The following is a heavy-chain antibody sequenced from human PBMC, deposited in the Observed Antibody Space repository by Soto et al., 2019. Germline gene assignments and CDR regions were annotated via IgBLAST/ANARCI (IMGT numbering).Heavy chain of an antibody. D-gene: IGHD5-12*01. Sequence: GGSLRLSCAASGFTFSSYSMNWVRQAPGKGLEWVSSISSSSSYIYYADSVKGRFTISRDNAKNSLYLQMNSLRAEDTAVYYCARDRRDNSGYDHWGQGTLVTVSS. CDR3: ARDRRDNSGYDH. CDR1: GFTFSSYS. J-gene: IGHJ4*02. V-gene: IGHV3-21*01. CDR2: ISSSSSYI.